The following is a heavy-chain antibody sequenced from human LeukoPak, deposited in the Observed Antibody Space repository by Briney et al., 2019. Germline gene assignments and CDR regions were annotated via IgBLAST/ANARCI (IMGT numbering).Heavy chain of an antibody. CDR2: INWNGGST. V-gene: IGHV3-20*04. CDR3: ARGQGGDYEVWSGNDY. D-gene: IGHD4-17*01. CDR1: GFTFDDYG. J-gene: IGHJ4*02. Sequence: GGSLRLSCAASGFTFDDYGMSWVRQAPGKGLEWVSGINWNGGSTGYADSVKGRFTISRDNAKNSLYLQMNSLRAEDTALYYCARGQGGDYEVWSGNDYWGQGTLVTVSS.